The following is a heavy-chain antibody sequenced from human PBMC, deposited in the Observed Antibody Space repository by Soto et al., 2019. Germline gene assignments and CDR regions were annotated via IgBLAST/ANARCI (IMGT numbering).Heavy chain of an antibody. V-gene: IGHV4-30-4*01. CDR3: ARHAGYCNSVSCYPYNMDV. CDR1: GESISSGDHY. J-gene: IGHJ6*02. CDR2: IYYSGNT. D-gene: IGHD2-15*01. Sequence: PSETLSLTXTVSGESISSGDHYWSWVRQSPGEGLEWIGFIYYSGNTYYNPSLKSRVSMSVDTSNNQFSLKLNSVTAADTAVYYCARHAGYCNSVSCYPYNMDVWGQGTTVTVSS.